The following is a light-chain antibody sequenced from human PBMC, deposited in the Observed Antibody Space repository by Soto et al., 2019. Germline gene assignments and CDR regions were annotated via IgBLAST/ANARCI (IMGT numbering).Light chain of an antibody. V-gene: IGKV3-15*01. Sequence: EIVMTHSPATLSVSPGEGATLSCRASQSVSSKLAWYQRKPGQAPRLLIYDASNRATGIPARFSGSGSGTDFTLTISSLQSEDFAVYYCQQYGSSPATFGQGTKVDIK. CDR2: DAS. CDR3: QQYGSSPAT. J-gene: IGKJ1*01. CDR1: QSVSSK.